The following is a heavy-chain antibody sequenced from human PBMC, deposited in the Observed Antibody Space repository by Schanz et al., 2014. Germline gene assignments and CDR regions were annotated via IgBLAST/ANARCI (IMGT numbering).Heavy chain of an antibody. V-gene: IGHV3-33*01. Sequence: QVQLVESGGGVVQPGRSLRLSCVASGFTFSSYDVFWVRQAPGKGLEWVAILWNDGSKKYYADSVKGRFTVSRDNSKTALYQQLNRLSAETAAVYYCARDFHGYAPHLDYWGQGTLVTVSS. CDR2: LWNDGSKK. CDR1: GFTFSSYD. CDR3: ARDFHGYAPHLDY. J-gene: IGHJ4*02. D-gene: IGHD5-12*01.